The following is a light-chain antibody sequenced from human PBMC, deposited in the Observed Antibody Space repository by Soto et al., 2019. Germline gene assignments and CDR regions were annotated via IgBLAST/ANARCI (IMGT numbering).Light chain of an antibody. V-gene: IGLV1-44*01. J-gene: IGLJ3*02. CDR3: AAWDASLNGWV. CDR2: TNN. CDR1: NSNIGSHT. Sequence: QSVLTQPPSASGTPGQRVTISCSGSNSNIGSHTVNWYQQLPGTAPKLLIYTNNQRPSGVPDRFSGSKSDTSASLAISGLQSDDESDYYCAAWDASLNGWVFGGGTKLTVL.